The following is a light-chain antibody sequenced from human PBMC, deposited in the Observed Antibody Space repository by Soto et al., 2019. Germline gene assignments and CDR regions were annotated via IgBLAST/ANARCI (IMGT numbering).Light chain of an antibody. CDR1: QGISSY. Sequence: IQLTQSPSSLSASLGDRVTITCRASQGISSYLAWYQQKPGKAPKLLIYAASTLQSGVPSRFSGSGSGTDFTLTISSLQPEDFATYYCLQKYFYPFTFGPGTKVDIK. J-gene: IGKJ3*01. CDR3: LQKYFYPFT. V-gene: IGKV1-9*01. CDR2: AAS.